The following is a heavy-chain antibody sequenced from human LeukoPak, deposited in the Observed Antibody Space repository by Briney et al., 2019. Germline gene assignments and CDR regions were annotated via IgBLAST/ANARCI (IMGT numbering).Heavy chain of an antibody. D-gene: IGHD2-21*02. J-gene: IGHJ6*02. CDR1: GGSISSGDDY. CDR2: IYYSGST. CDR3: ARITANMNYYYYYGMDV. V-gene: IGHV4-61*08. Sequence: SQTLSLTCTVSGGSISSGDDYWSWIRQPPGKGLEWIGYIYYSGSTNYNPSLKSRVTISVDTSKNQFSLKLSSVTAADTAVYYCARITANMNYYYYYGMDVWGQGTTVTVSS.